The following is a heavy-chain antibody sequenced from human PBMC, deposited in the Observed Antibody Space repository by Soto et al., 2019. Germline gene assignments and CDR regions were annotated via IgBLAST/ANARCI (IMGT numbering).Heavy chain of an antibody. CDR1: GFTFSGYA. V-gene: IGHV3-23*01. J-gene: IGHJ4*02. CDR3: AKASAYGSGSLDN. CDR2: ISGSGGGT. Sequence: GGSLRLSCAASGFTFSGYAMTWVRQAPGRGLEWVSLISGSGGGTFYADSVKGRFTISRGNSKNTLHLQMNSLRAEDAAIYYCAKASAYGSGSLDNWGRGALVTVSS. D-gene: IGHD3-10*01.